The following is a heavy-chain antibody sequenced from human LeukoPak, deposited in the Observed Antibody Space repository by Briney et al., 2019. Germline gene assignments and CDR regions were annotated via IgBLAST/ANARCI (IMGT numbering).Heavy chain of an antibody. CDR2: ISGSGGST. D-gene: IGHD3-3*01. CDR3: AKGAIFGVVTSYYMDV. J-gene: IGHJ6*03. V-gene: IGHV3-23*01. CDR1: GFTFSSYA. Sequence: GGSLRLSCAASGFTFSSYAISWVRQAPGKGLEWVSAISGSGGSTYYADSVKGRFTISRDNSKNTLYLQMNSLRAEDTAVYYCAKGAIFGVVTSYYMDVWGKGTTVTVSS.